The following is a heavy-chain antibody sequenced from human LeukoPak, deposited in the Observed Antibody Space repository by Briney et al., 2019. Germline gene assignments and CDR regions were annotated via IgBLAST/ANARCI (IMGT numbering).Heavy chain of an antibody. J-gene: IGHJ4*02. CDR1: GFTFSSYA. Sequence: GGSLRLSCAASGFTFSSYAMSWVRRAPGKGLEWVSGISDRGGNTYYAGSVKGRFTISRDNSKKTLYLQMNSLRAEDTAVYYCVRRNYFDYWDQGTLVTVSS. CDR3: VRRNYFDY. V-gene: IGHV3-23*01. CDR2: ISDRGGNT.